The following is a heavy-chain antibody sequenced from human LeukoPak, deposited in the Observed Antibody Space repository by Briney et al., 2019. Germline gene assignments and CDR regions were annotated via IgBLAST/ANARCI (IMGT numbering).Heavy chain of an antibody. CDR3: ARAIKAVAGTFHRDYYFDY. V-gene: IGHV3-30*04. Sequence: GGSLRLSCAASRFAFNTYAMHWVRQPLGKGPEWVAVISYDGSNKYYADSVKGRFTISRDNSKNTLYLQMNSLRAEDTAVYYCARAIKAVAGTFHRDYYFDYWGQGTLVTVSS. J-gene: IGHJ4*02. CDR1: RFAFNTYA. D-gene: IGHD6-19*01. CDR2: ISYDGSNK.